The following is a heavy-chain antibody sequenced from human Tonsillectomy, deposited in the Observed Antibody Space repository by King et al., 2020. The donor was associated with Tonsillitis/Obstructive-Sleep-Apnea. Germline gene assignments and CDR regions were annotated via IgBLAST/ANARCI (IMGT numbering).Heavy chain of an antibody. CDR3: ARLEGYCSITTCYLSSVDV. V-gene: IGHV3-48*02. CDR2: ISSSSSTI. J-gene: IGHJ6*04. D-gene: IGHD2-2*01. CDR1: GFTFSSYS. Sequence: EVQLVESGGGLVQTGGSLRVSCAASGFTFSSYSMNWVRQAPGKGLEWVSYISSSSSTIYYADSVKGRFTISRDNAKNSLYLQMNSLRDEDTAVYYCARLEGYCSITTCYLSSVDVWGKGTTVTVSS.